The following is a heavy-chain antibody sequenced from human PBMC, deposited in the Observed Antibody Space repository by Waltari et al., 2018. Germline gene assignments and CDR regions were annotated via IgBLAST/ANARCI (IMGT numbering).Heavy chain of an antibody. J-gene: IGHJ3*02. CDR3: AKGLRGGSYGEAFDI. CDR2: CRGSGGST. Sequence: EVQLVESGGGLVQPGGSLRLSCAASGFTFSSYAMSWVRQAPGKGLEGVSACRGSGGSTYSADSGKGLFTISRDNSKNTLYLQMNSLRAEDTAVYYCAKGLRGGSYGEAFDIWGQGTMVTVSS. V-gene: IGHV3-23*04. D-gene: IGHD3-16*01. CDR1: GFTFSSYA.